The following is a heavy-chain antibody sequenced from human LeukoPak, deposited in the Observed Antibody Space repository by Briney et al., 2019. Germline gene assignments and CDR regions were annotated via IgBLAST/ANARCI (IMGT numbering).Heavy chain of an antibody. V-gene: IGHV3-53*01. D-gene: IGHD3-3*01. CDR3: AKGDFYGDYPYGMDV. CDR1: GFTVSSNY. Sequence: PGGSLRLSCAASGFTVSSNYMSCVRQAPGKGLEWVSVIYPGGETYYADSVKGRFTISRDNSKNTLYLQMNSLRAEDTAVYYCAKGDFYGDYPYGMDVWGQGTTVTVSS. J-gene: IGHJ6*02. CDR2: IYPGGET.